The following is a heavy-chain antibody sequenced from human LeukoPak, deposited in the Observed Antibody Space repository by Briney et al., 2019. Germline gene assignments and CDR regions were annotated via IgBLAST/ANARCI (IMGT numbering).Heavy chain of an antibody. J-gene: IGHJ4*02. V-gene: IGHV3-23*01. CDR1: GFTFSSYA. CDR2: ISGSGGST. Sequence: GGSLRLSCAASGFTFSSYAMTWVRQAPGKGLEWVSGISGSGGSTYYADSVKGRFTISRDNSKDTLYVQMNSLRAEDTAVYYCAKSDYYDSSGYYYGSDYWGQGTLSPSPQ. D-gene: IGHD3-22*01. CDR3: AKSDYYDSSGYYYGSDY.